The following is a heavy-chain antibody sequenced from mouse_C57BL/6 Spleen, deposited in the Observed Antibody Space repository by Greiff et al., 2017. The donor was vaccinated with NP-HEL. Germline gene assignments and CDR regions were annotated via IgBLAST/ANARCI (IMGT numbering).Heavy chain of an antibody. CDR3: ARSTVVATRGFDY. D-gene: IGHD1-1*01. Sequence: EVQLQQSGPELVKPGASVKIPCKASGYTFTDYNMDWVKQSHGKSLEWIGDINPNNGGTIYNQKFKGKATLTVDKSSSTAYMELRSLTSEDTAVYYCARSTVVATRGFDYWGQGTTLTVSS. V-gene: IGHV1-18*01. CDR2: INPNNGGT. CDR1: GYTFTDYN. J-gene: IGHJ2*01.